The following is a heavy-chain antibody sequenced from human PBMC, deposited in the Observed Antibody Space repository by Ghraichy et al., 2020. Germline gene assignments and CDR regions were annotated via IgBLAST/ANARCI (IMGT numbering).Heavy chain of an antibody. V-gene: IGHV3-33*01. CDR1: GFTFSSYG. CDR2: IWYDGSNK. CDR3: ARHIATDVDYGMDG. D-gene: IGHD6-13*01. Sequence: GGSLRLSCAVSGFTFSSYGMHWVRQAPGKGLEWVAGIWYDGSNKHYADSVKGRFTISRDNSKNTLYLQMNSLRAEDTAVYYCARHIATDVDYGMDGWGQGTMVTVSS. J-gene: IGHJ6*02.